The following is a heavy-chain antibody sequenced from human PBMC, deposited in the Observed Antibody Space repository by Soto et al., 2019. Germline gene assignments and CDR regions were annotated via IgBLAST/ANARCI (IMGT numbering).Heavy chain of an antibody. J-gene: IGHJ6*03. CDR3: AKDRGRPTNYMDV. V-gene: IGHV3-23*01. CDR1: GFTFSSYA. Sequence: EVQLLESGGGLVQPGGSLRLSCAASGFTFSSYAMSWVRQAPGKGLEWVSAISGSGGSTYYADSVKVRFTISRDNSKNTLYLQMNSLRDEDTAVYYCAKDRGRPTNYMDVWGKGTTYTVSS. CDR2: ISGSGGST. D-gene: IGHD3-10*01.